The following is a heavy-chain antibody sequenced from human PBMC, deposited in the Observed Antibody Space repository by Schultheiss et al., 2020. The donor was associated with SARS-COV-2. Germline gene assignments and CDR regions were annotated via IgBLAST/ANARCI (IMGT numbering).Heavy chain of an antibody. D-gene: IGHD3-16*01. J-gene: IGHJ4*02. V-gene: IGHV3-48*03. CDR2: ISSSGYTI. CDR3: ASWDYSDY. CDR1: GFTFSDYE. Sequence: GGSLRLSCATSGFTFSDYEMNWVRQAPGKGLEWVSYISSSGYTIYYADSVKDRFTISRDNAKNSLYLQMNSLRPEDTAIYYCASWDYSDYWGQGTLVTVSS.